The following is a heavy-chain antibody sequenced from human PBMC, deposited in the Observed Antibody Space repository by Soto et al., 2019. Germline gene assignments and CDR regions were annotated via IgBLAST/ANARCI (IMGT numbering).Heavy chain of an antibody. CDR1: GYTFTNYY. CDR2: ISAYNGNT. V-gene: IGHV1-18*04. CDR3: ARSERVVTAILNVDY. D-gene: IGHD2-21*02. Sequence: TSVKASCKASGYTFTNYYLHWVRQAPGQGLEWMGIISAYNGNTNYAQKLQGRVTMTTDTSTSTAYMELRSLRSDDTAVYYCARSERVVTAILNVDYWGQGTLVTVSS. J-gene: IGHJ4*02.